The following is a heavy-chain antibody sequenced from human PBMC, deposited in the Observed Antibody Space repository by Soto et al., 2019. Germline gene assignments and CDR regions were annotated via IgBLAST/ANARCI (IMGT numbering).Heavy chain of an antibody. V-gene: IGHV3-30*03. CDR3: AREAGTVSFDY. D-gene: IGHD4-4*01. Sequence: QVQLVESGGGVVQPGRSLRLSCAASGFTFSSYGMHWVRQAPGKGLEWVAVISYDGNNKYYAGSVKGRFTISRDNSKNTLYLQPNFLRSEDTAVYYFAREAGTVSFDYWGQGTLVTVSS. J-gene: IGHJ4*02. CDR2: ISYDGNNK. CDR1: GFTFSSYG.